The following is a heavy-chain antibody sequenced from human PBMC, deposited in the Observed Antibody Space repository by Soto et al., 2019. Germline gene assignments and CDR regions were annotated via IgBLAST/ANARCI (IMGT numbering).Heavy chain of an antibody. CDR1: RFNFDDYA. D-gene: IGHD2-15*01. CDR2: ISWNSGSI. V-gene: IGHV3-9*01. J-gene: IGHJ3*02. CDR3: AKDIRHKGYCSGGSCCNAFDI. Sequence: EVQLVESGGGLVQPGRSLRLSCAASRFNFDDYAMHWVRQAPGKGLEWVSGISWNSGSIGYADSVKGRFTISRDNAKNSLYLQMNSLRAEDTALYYCAKDIRHKGYCSGGSCCNAFDIWGQGTMVTVSS.